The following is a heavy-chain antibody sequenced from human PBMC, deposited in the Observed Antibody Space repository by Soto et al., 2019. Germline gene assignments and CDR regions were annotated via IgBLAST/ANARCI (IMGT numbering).Heavy chain of an antibody. V-gene: IGHV1-46*01. Sequence: QVQLVQSGAEVKKPGASVKVSCKASGYTFTSYYMHWVRQAPGQGLEWMGIINPSGGSTSYAQKFQGRVTMTRDTSTSTVYMELSSLRSEDMAVYYCAIGAPPIYSRPNYYYGMDVWGQGTTVTVSS. CDR1: GYTFTSYY. CDR2: INPSGGST. D-gene: IGHD3-3*01. J-gene: IGHJ6*02. CDR3: AIGAPPIYSRPNYYYGMDV.